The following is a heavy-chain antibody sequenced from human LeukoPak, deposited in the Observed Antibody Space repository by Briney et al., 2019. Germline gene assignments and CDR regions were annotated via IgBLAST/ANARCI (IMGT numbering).Heavy chain of an antibody. V-gene: IGHV4-30-4*08. D-gene: IGHD2-2*01. CDR2: LYYSGPT. Sequence: SQTLSLTCTVSGGSISSGDYSWSWIRQPPGKGLEWIGYLYYSGPTYYHPSLKSPATISINTSKNPTSLEPTSVTAADPAVYYCARDAMTGCSSTSCTTTLGQGTLVTVSS. CDR1: GGSISSGDYS. CDR3: ARDAMTGCSSTSCTTT. J-gene: IGHJ5*02.